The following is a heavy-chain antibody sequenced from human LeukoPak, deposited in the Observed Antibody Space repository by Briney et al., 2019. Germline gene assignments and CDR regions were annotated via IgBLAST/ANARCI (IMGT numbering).Heavy chain of an antibody. J-gene: IGHJ4*02. V-gene: IGHV1-69*10. D-gene: IGHD5-18*01. CDR2: IIPILGIA. CDR3: ARDRAYSYGYVYYFDY. CDR1: GGTFSSYA. Sequence: ASVKVSCKASGGTFSSYAISWVRQAPGQGLEWMGGIIPILGIANYAQKFQGRVTITADKSTSTAYMELSSLRSDDTAVYYCARDRAYSYGYVYYFDYWGQGTLVTVSS.